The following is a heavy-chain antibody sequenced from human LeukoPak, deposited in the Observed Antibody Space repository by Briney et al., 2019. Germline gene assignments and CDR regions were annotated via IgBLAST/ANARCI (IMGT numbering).Heavy chain of an antibody. J-gene: IGHJ4*02. CDR2: INSGGST. CDR3: ATRTPQDGYNTLVY. Sequence: PGGSLRLSCAVSGFTVSSSYMSWVRQAPGKGLEWVSVINSGGSTFYADSVKGRFTISRDNTKNTLYLQMNSLRAEDTAVYYCATRTPQDGYNTLVYWGQGALVTVSS. V-gene: IGHV3-66*04. CDR1: GFTVSSSY. D-gene: IGHD5-24*01.